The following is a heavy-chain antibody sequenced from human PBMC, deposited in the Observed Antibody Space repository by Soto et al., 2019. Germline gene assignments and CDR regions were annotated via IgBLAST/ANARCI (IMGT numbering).Heavy chain of an antibody. CDR2: MYYSGTT. CDR1: GGSIRSYY. Sequence: TSETLSLTCTVSGGSIRSYYCTWIRQPPGKGLEWIGYMYYSGTTNYNPSLKSRVTISVDTSKNQFSLKLSSVTAADTAVYYCARPRSLNWNELYFDYWGQGTLVTVSS. V-gene: IGHV4-59*08. CDR3: ARPRSLNWNELYFDY. D-gene: IGHD1-20*01. J-gene: IGHJ4*02.